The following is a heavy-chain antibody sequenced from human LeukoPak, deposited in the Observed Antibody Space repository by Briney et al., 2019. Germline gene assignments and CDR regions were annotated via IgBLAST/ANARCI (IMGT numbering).Heavy chain of an antibody. V-gene: IGHV4-39*01. Sequence: SETLSLTCTVSGGSIRSSTDYWGWIRQPPGKGLAWIGTIYKDGSTYYNSSLKSRLTISVDTSKNQFSLRLTSVTAADTAVYYCARLCVPGWFDPWGRGTLVIVSS. CDR3: ARLCVPGWFDP. J-gene: IGHJ5*02. D-gene: IGHD3-10*02. CDR2: IYKDGST. CDR1: GGSIRSSTDY.